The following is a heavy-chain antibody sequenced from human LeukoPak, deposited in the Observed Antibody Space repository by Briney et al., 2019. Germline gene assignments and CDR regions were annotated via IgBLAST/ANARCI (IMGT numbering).Heavy chain of an antibody. CDR1: GFIFSHHG. J-gene: IGHJ3*02. CDR3: AKVTDCTNGVCYLPGAFDI. V-gene: IGHV3-33*03. Sequence: PGGSLRLSCEASGFIFSHHGMHWVRQAPGKGLEWVAVIWYDESNRYYADSVKGRFTISRDNAKNSLYLQMNSLRAEDTALYYCAKVTDCTNGVCYLPGAFDIWGQGTMVTVSS. D-gene: IGHD2-8*01. CDR2: IWYDESNR.